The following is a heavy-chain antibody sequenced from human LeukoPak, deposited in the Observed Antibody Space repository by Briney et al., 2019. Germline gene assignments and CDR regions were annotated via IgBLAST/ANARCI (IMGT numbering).Heavy chain of an antibody. CDR3: AKCAYSSSWYKFDY. J-gene: IGHJ4*02. CDR1: GFTFSSYA. D-gene: IGHD6-13*01. CDR2: ISGSGGST. V-gene: IGHV3-23*01. Sequence: PERSLRLSCAASGFTFSSYAMSWVRQAPGKGLEWVSSISGSGGSTYYADSVKGRFTISRDNSKNTLYLQMNSLRAEDTAVYYCAKCAYSSSWYKFDYWGQGTLVTVSS.